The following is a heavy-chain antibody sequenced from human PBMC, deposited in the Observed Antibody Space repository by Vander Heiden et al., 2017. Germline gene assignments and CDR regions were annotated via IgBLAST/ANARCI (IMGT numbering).Heavy chain of an antibody. D-gene: IGHD6-6*01. CDR3: TRVTARRNY. CDR2: IRSKAYGGTA. CDR1: RFTFGDYA. Sequence: EAKMVESGADLVQPGRSPRLSCPASRFTFGDYAMSWFRQTPGKGLEWVGFIRSKAYGGTAGYAASVKGRFTISREDSKSIAYLQMNSLNTEDTGVYYCTRVTARRNYWGQGSLVTVSS. V-gene: IGHV3-49*03. J-gene: IGHJ4*02.